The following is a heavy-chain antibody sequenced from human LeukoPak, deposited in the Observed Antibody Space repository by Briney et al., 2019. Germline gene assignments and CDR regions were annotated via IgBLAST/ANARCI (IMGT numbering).Heavy chain of an antibody. D-gene: IGHD6-25*01. J-gene: IGHJ3*02. CDR3: ASARLGSGLEGAFDI. Sequence: SETLSLTCTVSAGSISSYYWSWIRQPPGKGLEWIGYIYYSGSTNYNPSLKSRVTISVDTSKNQFSLKLSSVTAADTAVYYCASARLGSGLEGAFDIWGQGTMVTVSS. CDR2: IYYSGST. CDR1: AGSISSYY. V-gene: IGHV4-59*01.